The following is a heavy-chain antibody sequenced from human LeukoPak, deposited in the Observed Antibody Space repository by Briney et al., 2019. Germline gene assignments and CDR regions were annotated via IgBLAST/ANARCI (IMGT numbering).Heavy chain of an antibody. D-gene: IGHD3-22*01. CDR3: ARANYYDRGGYYPGWFDP. J-gene: IGHJ5*02. V-gene: IGHV4-4*07. Sequence: SETLSLTCTVSVVSISSYHGLWLQHPAERGLEQIRRIYTSGSTNYSPSLKSRVTMSVDTSKNQFSLKLSSVTAADTAVYFCARANYYDRGGYYPGWFDPWGQGTLVTVSS. CDR1: VVSISSYH. CDR2: IYTSGST.